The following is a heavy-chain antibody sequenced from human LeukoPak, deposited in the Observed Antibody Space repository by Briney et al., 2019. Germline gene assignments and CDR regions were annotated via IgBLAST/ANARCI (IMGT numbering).Heavy chain of an antibody. D-gene: IGHD3-9*01. CDR3: ARGSRVLLRYFDWSSRGAFDI. J-gene: IGHJ3*02. V-gene: IGHV4-34*01. CDR1: GGSFSGYY. CDR2: INHSGST. Sequence: SETLSLTCAVYGGSFSGYYWSWIRQPPGKGLEWIGEINHSGSTNYNPSLKSRVTISVDTSKNQFSLKLSSVTAADTAVYYCARGSRVLLRYFDWSSRGAFDIWGQGTMVTVSS.